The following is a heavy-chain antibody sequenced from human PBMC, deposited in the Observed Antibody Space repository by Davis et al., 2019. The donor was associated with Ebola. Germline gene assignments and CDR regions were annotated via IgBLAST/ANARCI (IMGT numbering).Heavy chain of an antibody. D-gene: IGHD6-6*01. CDR1: GFTSSSYW. Sequence: GGSLRLSCAASGFTSSSYWMSWVRQAPGKGLEWVANIKQDGSEKYYVDSVKGRFTISRDNAKNSLYLQMNSLRAEDTAVYYCARAIGSSSGWFDPWGQGTLVTVSS. CDR2: IKQDGSEK. CDR3: ARAIGSSSGWFDP. J-gene: IGHJ5*02. V-gene: IGHV3-7*03.